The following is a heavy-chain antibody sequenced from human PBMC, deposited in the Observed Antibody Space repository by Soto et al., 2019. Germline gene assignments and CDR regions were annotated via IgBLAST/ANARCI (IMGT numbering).Heavy chain of an antibody. V-gene: IGHV4-4*02. CDR1: GGSISSSNW. D-gene: IGHD1-26*01. J-gene: IGHJ6*02. Sequence: SETLSLTCAVSGGSISSSNWWSWVRQPPGKGLEWIGEIYHSGSTNYNPSLKSRVTISVDKSKNHFSLKLSSVTAADTAVYYCARSEVGATPFYYYYGMDVWGQGTTVTVSS. CDR2: IYHSGST. CDR3: ARSEVGATPFYYYYGMDV.